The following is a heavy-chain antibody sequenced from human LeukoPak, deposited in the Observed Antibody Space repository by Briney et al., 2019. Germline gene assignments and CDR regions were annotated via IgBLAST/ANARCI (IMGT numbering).Heavy chain of an antibody. CDR2: IRSKTHGETT. CDR3: TRGRSGWYTISDY. D-gene: IGHD6-19*01. Sequence: GGSLRLSCTASGFTFGDHAMSWVRQAPGKGLEWVTFIRSKTHGETTEYAASVKGRFTISRDDSKSIAYLQMNSLKTEDTAVYYCTRGRSGWYTISDYWGRGTLVTVSS. CDR1: GFTFGDHA. J-gene: IGHJ4*02. V-gene: IGHV3-49*04.